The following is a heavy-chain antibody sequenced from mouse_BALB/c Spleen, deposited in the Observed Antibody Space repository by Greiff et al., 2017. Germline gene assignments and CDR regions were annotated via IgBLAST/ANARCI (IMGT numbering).Heavy chain of an antibody. CDR3: ARSRGNYAMDY. V-gene: IGHV1-14*01. CDR1: GYTFTSYV. CDR2: INPYNDGT. J-gene: IGHJ4*01. Sequence: EVQLQQSGPELVKPGASVKMSCKASGYTFTSYVMHWVKQKPGQGLEWIGYINPYNDGTKYNEKFKGKATLTSDKSSSTAYMELSSLTSEDSAVYYCARSRGNYAMDYWGQGTSVTVAS.